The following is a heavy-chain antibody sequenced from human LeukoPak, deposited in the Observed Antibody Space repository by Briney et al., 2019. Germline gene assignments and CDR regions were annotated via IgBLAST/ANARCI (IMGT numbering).Heavy chain of an antibody. D-gene: IGHD3-22*01. CDR3: AGAAYYDSSGYYLPDY. CDR1: GYTFTSYG. CDR2: ISAYNGNT. Sequence: VASVTVSCKASGYTFTSYGISWVRQAPGQGLEWMGWISAYNGNTNYAQKLQGRVTMTTDTSTSTAYMELRSLRSDDTAVYYCAGAAYYDSSGYYLPDYWGQGTLVTVSS. J-gene: IGHJ4*02. V-gene: IGHV1-18*01.